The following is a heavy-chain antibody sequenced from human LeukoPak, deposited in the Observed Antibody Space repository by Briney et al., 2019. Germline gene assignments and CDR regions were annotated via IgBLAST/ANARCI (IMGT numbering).Heavy chain of an antibody. Sequence: SETLSLTCTVSGGSISSYYWSWIRQPPGKGLEWIGYIYYSGSTNYNPSLKSRVTISVDKSKNQFSLKLSSVTAADTAVYYCARNSGSYPFTFDYWGQGTLVTVSS. CDR1: GGSISSYY. D-gene: IGHD1-26*01. CDR2: IYYSGST. V-gene: IGHV4-59*12. J-gene: IGHJ4*02. CDR3: ARNSGSYPFTFDY.